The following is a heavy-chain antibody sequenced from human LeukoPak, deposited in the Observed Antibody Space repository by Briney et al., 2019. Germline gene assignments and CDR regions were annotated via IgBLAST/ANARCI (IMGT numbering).Heavy chain of an antibody. CDR1: GGSISSGGYS. J-gene: IGHJ4*02. Sequence: PSETLSVTCAVSGGSISSGGYSWSWIRQPPGKGLEWIGYIYHSGSTYYNPSLKSRVTISVDRSKNQFSLKLSSVTAADTAVYYCARGTLGYDYWGQGTLVTVSS. D-gene: IGHD2-15*01. CDR2: IYHSGST. CDR3: ARGTLGYDY. V-gene: IGHV4-30-2*01.